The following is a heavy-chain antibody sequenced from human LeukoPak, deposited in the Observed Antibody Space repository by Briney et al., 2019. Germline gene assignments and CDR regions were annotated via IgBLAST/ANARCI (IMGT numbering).Heavy chain of an antibody. CDR1: GFTFSDYY. Sequence: GGSLRLSCAASGFTFSDYYMSWIRQAPGKGLEWVSYIGSSGSTIYYADSVKGRFTISRDNAKNSLYLQMNSLRAEDTGVYYCARAPSEIGGYYPEYFRHWGQGTLVIVSS. J-gene: IGHJ1*01. CDR3: ARAPSEIGGYYPEYFRH. D-gene: IGHD3-22*01. CDR2: IGSSGSTI. V-gene: IGHV3-11*04.